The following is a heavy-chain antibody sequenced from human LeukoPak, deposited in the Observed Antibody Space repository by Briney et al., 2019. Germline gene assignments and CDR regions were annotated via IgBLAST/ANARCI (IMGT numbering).Heavy chain of an antibody. CDR1: GFTFGDYT. Sequence: NPGGSLRLSCTASGFTFGDYTITWIRQAPGKGLEWVGFIRNKADGGTPEYAASVKGRSTVSRDDSKSIAYLQLNSLKTDDTAVYYCTRDPPTRYWGQGTLVSVSS. CDR2: IRNKADGGTP. V-gene: IGHV3-49*05. J-gene: IGHJ4*02. CDR3: TRDPPTRY. D-gene: IGHD1-26*01.